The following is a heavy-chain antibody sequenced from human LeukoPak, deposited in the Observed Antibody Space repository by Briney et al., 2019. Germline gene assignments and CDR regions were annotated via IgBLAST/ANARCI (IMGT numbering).Heavy chain of an antibody. CDR3: ARHMVRGVIPSFDY. D-gene: IGHD3-10*01. CDR2: ISSSSSYI. Sequence: GRSLRLSCAASGFTFSSYSMNWVRQAPGKGLEWVSSISSSSSYIYYADSVKGRFTISRDNAKNSLYLQMNSLRAEDTAVYYCARHMVRGVIPSFDYWGQGTLVTVSS. CDR1: GFTFSSYS. J-gene: IGHJ4*02. V-gene: IGHV3-21*01.